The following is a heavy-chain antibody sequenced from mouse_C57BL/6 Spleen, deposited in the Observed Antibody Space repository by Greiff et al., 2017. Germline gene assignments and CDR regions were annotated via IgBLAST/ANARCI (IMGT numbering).Heavy chain of an antibody. D-gene: IGHD2-4*01. CDR2: IYPGNSDT. V-gene: IGHV1-5*01. CDR3: TRCYDYDGEFAY. CDR1: GYTFTSYW. Sequence: EVQLQQSGTVLARPGASVKMSCKTSGYTFTSYWMHWVKQRPGQGLEWIGAIYPGNSDTSYNQKFKGKAKLTAVTSASTAYMELSSLTNEDSAVYYCTRCYDYDGEFAYWGQGTLVTVSA. J-gene: IGHJ3*01.